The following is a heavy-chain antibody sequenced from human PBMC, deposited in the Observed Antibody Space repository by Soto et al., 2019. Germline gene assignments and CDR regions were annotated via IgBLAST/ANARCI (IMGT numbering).Heavy chain of an antibody. CDR1: GFTFSSYW. V-gene: IGHV3-7*01. J-gene: IGHJ5*02. Sequence: GGSLRLSCAASGFTFSSYWMSWVRQAPGKGLEWVANIKQDGSEKYYVDSVKGRFTISRDNAKNSLDLQMNSLRAGDTAVYYCATGVGAFGWFDPWGQGTLVTVSS. D-gene: IGHD1-26*01. CDR3: ATGVGAFGWFDP. CDR2: IKQDGSEK.